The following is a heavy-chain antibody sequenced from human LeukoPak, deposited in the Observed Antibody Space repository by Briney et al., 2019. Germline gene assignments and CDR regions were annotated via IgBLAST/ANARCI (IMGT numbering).Heavy chain of an antibody. Sequence: GASVKVSCKASGYTFTSYAMHWVRQAPGQRLEWMGWINAGNGNTKYSQKFQGRVTITRDTSASTAYMELSSLRSEDTAVYYCARGLGGYCSGGSCYSNWFDPWGQGTLVTVSS. J-gene: IGHJ5*02. CDR2: INAGNGNT. CDR1: GYTFTSYA. CDR3: ARGLGGYCSGGSCYSNWFDP. D-gene: IGHD2-15*01. V-gene: IGHV1-3*01.